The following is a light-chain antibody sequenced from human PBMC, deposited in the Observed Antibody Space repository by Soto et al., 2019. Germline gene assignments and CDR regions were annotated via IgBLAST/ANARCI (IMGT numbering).Light chain of an antibody. Sequence: AITLTQSPAALSVSVGDRVTISCRASQGIGNALGWYQQKPGKPPRVLIYGASNWQTGVPPRFSGSGSGTDFTLTISSLRPEDFAAYFCQQYNNWPWTFGQGTKVDIK. J-gene: IGKJ1*01. CDR3: QQYNNWPWT. V-gene: IGKV1D-13*01. CDR1: QGIGNA. CDR2: GAS.